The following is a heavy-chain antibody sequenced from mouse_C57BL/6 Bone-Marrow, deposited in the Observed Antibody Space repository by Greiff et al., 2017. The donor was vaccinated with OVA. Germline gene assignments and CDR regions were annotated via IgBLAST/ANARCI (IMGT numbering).Heavy chain of an antibody. CDR3: ARDGKSVYFDY. J-gene: IGHJ2*01. CDR1: GCTFTSYW. D-gene: IGHD1-3*01. Sequence: QVQLQQPGAELVKPGASVKLSCKASGCTFTSYWMHWVKQRPGQGLEWIGMIHPNSGSTNYNEKFKSKATLTVDKSSSTAYMQLSSLTSEDSAVYYCARDGKSVYFDYWGQGTTLTVSS. V-gene: IGHV1-64*01. CDR2: IHPNSGST.